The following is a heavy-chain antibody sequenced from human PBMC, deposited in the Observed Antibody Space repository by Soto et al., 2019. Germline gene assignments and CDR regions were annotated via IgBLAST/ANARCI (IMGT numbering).Heavy chain of an antibody. V-gene: IGHV3-64D*06. CDR3: VRDFYSYIVVAGY. CDR2: IRNNGDST. CDR1: GFSFSSFA. J-gene: IGHJ4*02. Sequence: EVQLVESGGGLVQPGGSLRLSCSASGFSFSSFAMHWIRQAPGKGLEYVSAIRNNGDSTYYADSVKGRFTISRDNSKNTLYLQMSSLRAEDTAVYYCVRDFYSYIVVAGYWGQGTLVTVSS. D-gene: IGHD2-15*01.